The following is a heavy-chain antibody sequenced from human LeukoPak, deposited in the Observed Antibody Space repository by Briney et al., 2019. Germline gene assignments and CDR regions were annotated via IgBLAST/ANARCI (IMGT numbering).Heavy chain of an antibody. CDR1: GFTFSDYY. Sequence: GGSLRLSCAASGFTFSDYYMSWIRQAPGKGLEWVSYISSSSSTIYYADSVKGRFTISRDNAKNSLYLQMNSLRAEDTAVYYCARDLISSSWYNYFDYWGQGTLVTVSS. J-gene: IGHJ4*02. D-gene: IGHD6-13*01. CDR2: ISSSSSTI. CDR3: ARDLISSSWYNYFDY. V-gene: IGHV3-11*04.